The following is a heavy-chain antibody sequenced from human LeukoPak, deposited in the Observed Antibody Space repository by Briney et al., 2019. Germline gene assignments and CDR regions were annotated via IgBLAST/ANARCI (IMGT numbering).Heavy chain of an antibody. V-gene: IGHV3-23*01. J-gene: IGHJ6*04. CDR1: GFTFSNYA. CDR3: AKGTDSSTTSCYTSLGL. D-gene: IGHD2-2*02. Sequence: PGGSLRLSCAVSGFTFSNYAMSWVRQAPGKGLEWVSSISGSGGSTYYADSVKGRFTISRDDSKNTLYLQMNSLRAEDTALYYCAKGTDSSTTSCYTSLGLWGKGTTVTVSS. CDR2: ISGSGGST.